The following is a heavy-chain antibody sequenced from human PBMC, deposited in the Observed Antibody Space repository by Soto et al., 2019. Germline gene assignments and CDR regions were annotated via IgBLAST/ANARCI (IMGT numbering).Heavy chain of an antibody. CDR1: GFTFSSYG. CDR3: ARDPDSSGYYYWYFDY. CDR2: IWYDGSNK. V-gene: IGHV3-33*01. Sequence: GGSLRLSCAASGFTFSSYGMHWVRQAPGKGLEWVAVIWYDGSNKYYADSVKGRFTISRDNSKNTLYLQMNSLRAEGTAVYYCARDPDSSGYYYWYFDYWGQGTLVTVSS. D-gene: IGHD3-22*01. J-gene: IGHJ4*02.